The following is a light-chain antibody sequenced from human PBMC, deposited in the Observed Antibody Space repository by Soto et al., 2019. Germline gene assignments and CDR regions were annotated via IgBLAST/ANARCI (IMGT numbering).Light chain of an antibody. J-gene: IGKJ5*01. CDR1: QSVSSSY. CDR2: GAS. V-gene: IGKV3-20*01. Sequence: VLTQCPGTVSWSPLETAGLPCRHSQSVSSSYLAWYQQKTGQAPRILIYGASSRATGIPDRFSGSGSGTDLTLTISRLEPEDFAAYYCQKYDKSPITCGQGTRREIK. CDR3: QKYDKSPIT.